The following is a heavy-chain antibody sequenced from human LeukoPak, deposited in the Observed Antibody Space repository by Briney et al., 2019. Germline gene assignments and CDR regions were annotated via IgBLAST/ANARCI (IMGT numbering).Heavy chain of an antibody. V-gene: IGHV3-33*08. CDR1: GLSFSSYT. D-gene: IGHD3-3*01. CDR3: ARLYDFWSGYSNDALDI. CDR2: IWYDGSNE. Sequence: GGSLRLSCAPSGLSFSSYTIHWVRQAPGKGLEWVAVIWYDGSNEYYADSVKGRFTISRDNSNNTVFLQLNSLRAEDTALYYCARLYDFWSGYSNDALDIWGQGTMVTVSS. J-gene: IGHJ3*02.